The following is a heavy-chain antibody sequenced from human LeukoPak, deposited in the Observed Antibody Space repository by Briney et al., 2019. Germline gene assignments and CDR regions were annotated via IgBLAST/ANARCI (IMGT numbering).Heavy chain of an antibody. CDR1: GYTFTSYD. V-gene: IGHV1-2*02. CDR2: IDPNSGGT. CDR3: SIRGTYSAFDI. D-gene: IGHD1-26*01. J-gene: IGHJ3*02. Sequence: ASVKVSCKASGYTFTSYDINWVRQATGQGLEWMGWIDPNSGGTSYAQKFQGRVTMTRDTSISTGYMELTRLRSDDTALYYCSIRGTYSAFDIWGHGTMVTVSS.